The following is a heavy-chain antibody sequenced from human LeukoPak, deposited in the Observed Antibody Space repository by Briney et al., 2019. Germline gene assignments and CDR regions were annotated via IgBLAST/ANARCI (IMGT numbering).Heavy chain of an antibody. D-gene: IGHD3-16*02. CDR3: AREWRGSLGELALSFDY. J-gene: IGHJ4*02. V-gene: IGHV1-69*04. CDR1: GGTFSSYA. CDR2: IIPIFGIA. Sequence: GASVKVSCKASGGTFSSYAISWVRQAPGQGLEWMGRIIPIFGIANYAQKFQGRVTITADKSTSTAYMELSSLRSEDTGVYYCAREWRGSLGELALSFDYWGQGTLVTVSS.